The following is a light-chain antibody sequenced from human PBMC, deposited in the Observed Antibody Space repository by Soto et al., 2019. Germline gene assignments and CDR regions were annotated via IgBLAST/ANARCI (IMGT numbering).Light chain of an antibody. J-gene: IGKJ1*01. CDR3: QQYNDWPPT. Sequence: IGRPQSPATLSASPGERATLSCRASQSVRSNLAWYQQKPGQAPRLLIYGASTRATGIPARFSGSGSGTEFTLSIGSLQSEDFAVYYCQQYNDWPPTFGQGTKVDIK. CDR2: GAS. CDR1: QSVRSN. V-gene: IGKV3-15*01.